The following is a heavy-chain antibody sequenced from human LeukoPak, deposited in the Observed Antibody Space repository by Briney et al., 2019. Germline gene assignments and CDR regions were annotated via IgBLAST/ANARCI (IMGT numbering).Heavy chain of an antibody. Sequence: SETLSLTCTVSGGSISSYYWSWIRQTAGKGLEWIGRIYTGGTTNYNPSLRSRVTISIDTSKNQFSLKLSSLTAADAAVYYCARQSGYSQSYFDYWGQGTLVTVSS. J-gene: IGHJ4*02. CDR2: IYTGGTT. CDR3: ARQSGYSQSYFDY. CDR1: GGSISSYY. V-gene: IGHV4-4*07. D-gene: IGHD5-18*01.